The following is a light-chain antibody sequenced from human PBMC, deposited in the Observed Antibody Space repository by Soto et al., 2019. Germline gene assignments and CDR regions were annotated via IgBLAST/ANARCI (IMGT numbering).Light chain of an antibody. CDR3: MQVLQTPLT. CDR1: QSLLHSNGYNY. V-gene: IGKV2-28*01. CDR2: LGS. Sequence: DIVMTQSPLSLPVIPGEPASISCRSSQSLLHSNGYNYLGWFVQKPGQSPQLLIYLGSGRASGVPDRLSGSGSGTDFTLKISRVEAEDVGVYYCMQVLQTPLTFGGGTKVEIK. J-gene: IGKJ4*01.